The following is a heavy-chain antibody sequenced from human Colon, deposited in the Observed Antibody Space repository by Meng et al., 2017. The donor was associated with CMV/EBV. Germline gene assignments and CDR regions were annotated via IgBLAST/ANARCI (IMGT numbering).Heavy chain of an antibody. CDR3: VRSSGWSLFDY. V-gene: IGHV1-2*02. CDR2: IRSDGSAT. Sequence: QVQLMQSGAGVKEPGASVKVSCKTSGYTFSDYYMHWVRQAPGQGLEWMGWIRSDGSATNYAQKFRGRVTMTRDASVSTAYMELSELTSDDTAVYFCVRSSGWSLFDYWGPGALVTVSS. CDR1: GYTFSDYY. D-gene: IGHD6-19*01. J-gene: IGHJ4*02.